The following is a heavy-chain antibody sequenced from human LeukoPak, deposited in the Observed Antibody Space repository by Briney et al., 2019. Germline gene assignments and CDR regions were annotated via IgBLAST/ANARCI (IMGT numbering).Heavy chain of an antibody. J-gene: IGHJ6*02. Sequence: ASVKVSCKASGYTFTGYYMHWVRQAPGQGLEWMGWINPNSGGTNYAQEFQGRVTMTRDTSISTAYMELSSLRSEDTAVYYCARERIAAAGDNGMDVWGQGTTVTVSS. D-gene: IGHD6-13*01. V-gene: IGHV1-2*02. CDR2: INPNSGGT. CDR1: GYTFTGYY. CDR3: ARERIAAAGDNGMDV.